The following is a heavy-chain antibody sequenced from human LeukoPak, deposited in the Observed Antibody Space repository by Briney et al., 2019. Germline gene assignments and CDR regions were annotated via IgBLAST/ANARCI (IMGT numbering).Heavy chain of an antibody. D-gene: IGHD3-10*01. CDR3: ATGLWFGKYLDV. CDR1: GGTFSNYA. V-gene: IGHV1-69*06. CDR2: IIPLFGTP. Sequence: SVKVSCKASGGTFSNYAISWVRQAPGQGLEWMGGIIPLFGTPNYAQKFKGRVTFTADKITSTAYMELTSLKPEDTAVYYCATGLWFGKYLDVWGKGTTVTISS. J-gene: IGHJ6*04.